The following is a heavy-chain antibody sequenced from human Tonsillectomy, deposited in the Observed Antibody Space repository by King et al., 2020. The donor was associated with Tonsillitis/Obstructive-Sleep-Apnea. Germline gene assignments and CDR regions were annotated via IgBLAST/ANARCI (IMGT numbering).Heavy chain of an antibody. D-gene: IGHD6-13*01. CDR3: AKSRRYSTNDAFEI. CDR1: GFTFSTYA. V-gene: IGHV3-23*04. Sequence: VQLVESGGGLEQPGGSLRLSCAASGFTFSTYAMSWVRQAPGKGLEWVSAISGGGGSTFYADSVKGRFTISRDNSKNTVDFQMNSLRAEDTAVYYCAKSRRYSTNDAFEIWGQGTMVTVSS. J-gene: IGHJ3*02. CDR2: ISGGGGST.